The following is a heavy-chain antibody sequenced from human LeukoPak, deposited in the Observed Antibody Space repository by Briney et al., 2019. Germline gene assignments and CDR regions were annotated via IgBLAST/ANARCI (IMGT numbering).Heavy chain of an antibody. CDR2: IKQDGSEK. J-gene: IGHJ3*01. CDR3: ARGDYYDSSGYYTDAFDV. Sequence: GGSLRLSCAASGFTVNSYWMSWVRQAPGKGLEWVANIKQDGSEKYYVDSAKGRFTISRENAKNSLYLQMNSLRAEDTAVYYCARGDYYDSSGYYTDAFDVWGQGTMVTVSS. V-gene: IGHV3-7*01. D-gene: IGHD3-22*01. CDR1: GFTVNSYW.